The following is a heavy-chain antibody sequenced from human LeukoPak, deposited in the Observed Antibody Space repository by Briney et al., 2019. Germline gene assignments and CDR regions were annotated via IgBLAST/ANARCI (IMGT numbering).Heavy chain of an antibody. Sequence: GGSLRLSCAASGFTFSTYAMNWARQAPGKGLEWVSGISGSGGSTTYEYSVKGRFTISRDNSKSILYLQMNSLRAEDTAVYYCAARCDYVWGTCRFDYWGQGTLVIVSS. CDR3: AARCDYVWGTCRFDY. CDR1: GFTFSTYA. J-gene: IGHJ4*02. D-gene: IGHD3-16*01. V-gene: IGHV3-23*01. CDR2: ISGSGGST.